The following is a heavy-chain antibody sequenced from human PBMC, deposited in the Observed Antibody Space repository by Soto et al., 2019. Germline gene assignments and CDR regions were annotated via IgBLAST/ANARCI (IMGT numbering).Heavy chain of an antibody. CDR1: GCTFSSYW. V-gene: IGHV3-7*01. CDR2: IKGDGSEK. Sequence: EVQMVESGGGLVQPGGSLRLSCAASGCTFSSYWMYWVRQAPGKGLEWVANIKGDGSEKNYVDSVKGRFTISRDNAKNSLYLQMNSLRVEDTAVYNCARSLLRGQGTLVTVSS. CDR3: ARSLL. J-gene: IGHJ4*02.